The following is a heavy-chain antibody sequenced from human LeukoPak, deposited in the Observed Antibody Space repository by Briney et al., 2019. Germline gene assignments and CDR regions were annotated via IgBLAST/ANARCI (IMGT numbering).Heavy chain of an antibody. Sequence: PETLSLTCTVSGGSISSSSYYWGWIRQPPGKGLEWIGSIYYSGSTYYNPSLKSRVTISVDTSKNQFSLKLSSVTAADTAVYYCARGEDSSGYLWGQGTLVTVSS. D-gene: IGHD3-22*01. CDR2: IYYSGST. V-gene: IGHV4-39*01. CDR3: ARGEDSSGYL. J-gene: IGHJ4*02. CDR1: GGSISSSSYY.